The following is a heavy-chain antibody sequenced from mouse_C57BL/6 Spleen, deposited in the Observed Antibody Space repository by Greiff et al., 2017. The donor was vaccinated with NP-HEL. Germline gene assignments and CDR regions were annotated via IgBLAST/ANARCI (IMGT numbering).Heavy chain of an antibody. CDR2: ISYDGSN. D-gene: IGHD1-1*01. CDR3: ATGSSYYWYFDV. Sequence: ESGPGLVKPSQSLSLTCSVTGYSITSGYYWNWIRQFPGNKLEWMGYISYDGSNNYNPSLKNRISITRDTSKNQFFLKLNSVTTEDTATYYCATGSSYYWYFDVWGTGTTVTVSS. V-gene: IGHV3-6*01. J-gene: IGHJ1*03. CDR1: GYSITSGYY.